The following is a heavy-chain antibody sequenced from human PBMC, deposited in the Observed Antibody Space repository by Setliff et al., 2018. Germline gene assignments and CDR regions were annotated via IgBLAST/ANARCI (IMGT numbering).Heavy chain of an antibody. CDR3: ARERGVVVSSVEYYYYMDV. CDR2: IMPTFGTT. Sequence: SVKVSCKASGGTFSSFDISWVRQAPGQGLEWMGGIMPTFGTTNYAQKFQGRVTITTDESTSTAYMELSSLTSEDTAVYYCARERGVVVSSVEYYYYMDVWGKGTTVTVSS. D-gene: IGHD3-3*01. CDR1: GGTFSSFD. V-gene: IGHV1-69*05. J-gene: IGHJ6*03.